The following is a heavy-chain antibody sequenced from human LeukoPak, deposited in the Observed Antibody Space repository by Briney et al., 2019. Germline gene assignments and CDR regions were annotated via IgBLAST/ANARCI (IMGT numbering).Heavy chain of an antibody. Sequence: ASVKVSCKASGYTFTSYYMHWVRQAPGQGLEWMGIINPSGGSTSYAQKFQGRVTMTRDTSTGTVYMELSSLRSEDTAVYYCARARDYDFWSGYFDYWGQGTLVTVSS. V-gene: IGHV1-46*01. D-gene: IGHD3-3*01. CDR3: ARARDYDFWSGYFDY. J-gene: IGHJ4*02. CDR2: INPSGGST. CDR1: GYTFTSYY.